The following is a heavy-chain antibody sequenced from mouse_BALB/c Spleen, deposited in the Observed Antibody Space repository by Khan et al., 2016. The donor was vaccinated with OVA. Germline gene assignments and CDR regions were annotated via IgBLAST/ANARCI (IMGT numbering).Heavy chain of an antibody. J-gene: IGHJ3*01. V-gene: IGHV1-9*01. CDR1: GYTFSSCW. CDR2: ILPGSGST. D-gene: IGHD6-1*01. Sequence: QVQLKESGAELMKPGASVKISCKASGYTFSSCWIEWIKERPGHGLEWIGEILPGSGSTDYNEKFKDRATFTADTSSNTAYMQLCSLTSEDSAVYYCARRSFAATAYWGQGTLVTVSA. CDR3: ARRSFAATAY.